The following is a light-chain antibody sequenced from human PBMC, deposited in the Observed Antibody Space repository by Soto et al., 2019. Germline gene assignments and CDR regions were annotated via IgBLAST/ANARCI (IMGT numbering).Light chain of an antibody. CDR2: TAS. CDR1: QSISSW. V-gene: IGKV1-5*03. Sequence: DIQMTQSPSTLSASVGDRVTITCRASQSISSWLAWYQQKPGKAPKLLIYTASSLESGVPSRFSGSGSGTEFTLTISNLQPDDFATYYCQQYNNYFTFGPGTKVDIK. CDR3: QQYNNYFT. J-gene: IGKJ3*01.